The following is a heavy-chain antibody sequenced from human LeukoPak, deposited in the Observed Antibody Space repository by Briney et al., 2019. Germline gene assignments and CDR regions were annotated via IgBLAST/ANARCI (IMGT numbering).Heavy chain of an antibody. CDR3: ATHELKDAFDI. V-gene: IGHV3-7*01. J-gene: IGHJ3*02. D-gene: IGHD3-10*01. CDR1: GFTFSIYW. CDR2: IKQDGSEK. Sequence: GGSLRLSCAASGFTFSIYWMSWVRQAPGKGREWVANIKQDGSEKYYVDSVKGRFTISRDNAKNSLYLQMNSLRAEDTAVYYCATHELKDAFDIWGQGTMVTVSS.